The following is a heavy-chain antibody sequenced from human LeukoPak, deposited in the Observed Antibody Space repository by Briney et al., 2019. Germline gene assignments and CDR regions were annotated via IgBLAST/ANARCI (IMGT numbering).Heavy chain of an antibody. J-gene: IGHJ5*02. CDR1: GDPISRGGYY. Sequence: SQTLSLTCSVSGDPISRGGYYWSWIRQHPGKGLEWIGYIFYSGSTYYNPSLKSRLNISVDTSKNQFSLMLTSVTAADTAVYYCARDLRGIRGVGSNWFDPWGQGTLVTVSS. CDR3: ARDLRGIRGVGSNWFDP. D-gene: IGHD3-10*01. V-gene: IGHV4-31*03. CDR2: IFYSGST.